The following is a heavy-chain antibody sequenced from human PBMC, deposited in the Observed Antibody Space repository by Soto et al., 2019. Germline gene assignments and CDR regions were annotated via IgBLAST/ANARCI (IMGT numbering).Heavy chain of an antibody. CDR2: IIPIFGTA. CDR3: ATKPLGYCSGGSCPLDPTNWFDP. Sequence: SVKVSCKASGGTFSSYAISWVRQAPGQGLEWMGGIIPIFGTANYAQKFQGRVTITADESTSTAYMELSGLRSEDTAVYYCATKPLGYCSGGSCPLDPTNWFDPWGQGTLVTVSS. CDR1: GGTFSSYA. J-gene: IGHJ5*02. V-gene: IGHV1-69*13. D-gene: IGHD2-15*01.